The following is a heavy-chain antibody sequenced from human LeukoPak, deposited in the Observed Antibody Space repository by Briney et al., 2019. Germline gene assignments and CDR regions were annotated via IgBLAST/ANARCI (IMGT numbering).Heavy chain of an antibody. CDR1: GGTFSSYA. CDR2: IIPIFGTA. J-gene: IGHJ4*02. CDR3: ASNYYDSSGYYYFDY. Sequence: SVKVSCKASGGTFSSYAISWVRQAPGQGLEWMGGIIPIFGTANYAQKFQGRVTITADESTSTAYMELSSLRSEDTAVYYCASNYYDSSGYYYFDYWGQGTLVTVSS. D-gene: IGHD3-22*01. V-gene: IGHV1-69*13.